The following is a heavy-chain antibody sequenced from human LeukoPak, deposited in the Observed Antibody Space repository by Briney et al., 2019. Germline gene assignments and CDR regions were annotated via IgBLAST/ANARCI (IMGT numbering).Heavy chain of an antibody. D-gene: IGHD1-26*01. V-gene: IGHV4-59*08. CDR3: ASWSGSYPYYFDY. CDR1: GGSISSYY. CDR2: IYYSGST. Sequence: SETLSLTCTVSGGSISSYYWSWIRQPPGKGLEWIGYIYYSGSTNYNPSLKSRVTLSVDTSKNQFSLKLSSVTAADTAVYYCASWSGSYPYYFDYWGQGTLVTVSS. J-gene: IGHJ4*02.